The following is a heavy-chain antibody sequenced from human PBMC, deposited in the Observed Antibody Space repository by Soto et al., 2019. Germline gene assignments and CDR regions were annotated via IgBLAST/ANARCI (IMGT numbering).Heavy chain of an antibody. CDR1: GFTFSIYA. D-gene: IGHD3-10*01. CDR2: FTGSGNT. J-gene: IGHJ4*02. Sequence: EVQLLESAGGLVQPGGSLRLSCAASGFTFSIYAMSWVRQAPEKGLEWVSTFTGSGNTYYADAVKGRFTISRDNSKNTLYLQMNSLRAEDTAVYYCAREFASGSPNYDYWGLGTLVTVSS. V-gene: IGHV3-23*01. CDR3: AREFASGSPNYDY.